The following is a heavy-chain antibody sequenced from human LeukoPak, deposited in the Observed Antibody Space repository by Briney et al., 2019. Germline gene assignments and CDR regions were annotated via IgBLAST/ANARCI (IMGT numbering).Heavy chain of an antibody. V-gene: IGHV1-46*01. D-gene: IGHD5-18*01. CDR2: INPSGGRT. CDR3: ARDLEVGYSYGYGGGPYYFEY. J-gene: IGHJ4*02. CDR1: GYTFTSYY. Sequence: GASVKVSCKASGYTFTSYYMHWVRQAPGRGLEWMGLINPSGGRTTSAQNFQGRVTMTRDMSTSTLYMELSSLGSEDTAVYYCARDLEVGYSYGYGGGPYYFEYWGQGTLVTVSS.